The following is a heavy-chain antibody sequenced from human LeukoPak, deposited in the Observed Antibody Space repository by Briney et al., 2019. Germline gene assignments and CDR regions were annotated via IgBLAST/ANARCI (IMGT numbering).Heavy chain of an antibody. Sequence: HSGGSLRLSGAASGFTFSSYSMNWVRQAPGKGLEWVSGISWNSGSIGYADSVKGRFTISRDNAKNSLYLQMNSLRAEDTALYYCAKDILRRLAVAGTLDYWGQGTLVTVSS. CDR1: GFTFSSYS. CDR3: AKDILRRLAVAGTLDY. D-gene: IGHD6-19*01. V-gene: IGHV3-9*01. CDR2: ISWNSGSI. J-gene: IGHJ4*02.